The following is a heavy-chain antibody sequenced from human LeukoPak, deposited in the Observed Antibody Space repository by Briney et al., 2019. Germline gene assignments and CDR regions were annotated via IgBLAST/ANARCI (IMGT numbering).Heavy chain of an antibody. CDR3: AKDTDYYGSGRPD. Sequence: GGSLRLSCAASGFTFSSYAMSWVRQAPGKGLEWVSAISGNGGSTYYADSVKGRFTISRDNSKNTLYLQMNSLRAEDTAVYYCAKDTDYYGSGRPDWGQGTLVTVSS. V-gene: IGHV3-23*01. D-gene: IGHD3-10*01. CDR2: ISGNGGST. CDR1: GFTFSSYA. J-gene: IGHJ4*02.